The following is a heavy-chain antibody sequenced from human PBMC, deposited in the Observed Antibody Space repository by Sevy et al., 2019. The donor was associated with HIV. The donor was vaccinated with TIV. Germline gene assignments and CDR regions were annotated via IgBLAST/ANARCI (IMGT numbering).Heavy chain of an antibody. J-gene: IGHJ4*02. V-gene: IGHV3-23*01. D-gene: IGHD2-15*01. CDR2: ISGSDSGI. CDR3: AKGALGHCSGAICYHLDY. CDR1: GFTFSTYA. Sequence: GGSLRLSCAASGFTFSTYAMSWVRQAPGKGLEWVSAISGSDSGIYYAGSVKGRFTISRDNSKNTLFLQMNRLRAEDTAVYYCAKGALGHCSGAICYHLDYWGQGTLVTVSS.